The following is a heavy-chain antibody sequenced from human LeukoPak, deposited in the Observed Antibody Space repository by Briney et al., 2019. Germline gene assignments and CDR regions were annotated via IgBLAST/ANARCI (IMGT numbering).Heavy chain of an antibody. CDR2: IKSKTDGGTT. Sequence: NPWGSLRLSCAASGFTFSNAWMSWVRQAPGKGLEWVGRIKSKTDGGTTDYAAPVKGRFTISRDDSKNTLYLQMNSLKTEDTAVYYCTTDGLGIVVVPAAIFDYWGQGTLVTVSS. CDR1: GFTFSNAW. J-gene: IGHJ4*02. CDR3: TTDGLGIVVVPAAIFDY. V-gene: IGHV3-15*01. D-gene: IGHD2-2*02.